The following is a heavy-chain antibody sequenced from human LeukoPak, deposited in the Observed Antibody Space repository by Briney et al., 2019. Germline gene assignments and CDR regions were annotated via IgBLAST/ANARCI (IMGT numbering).Heavy chain of an antibody. Sequence: SETLSLTCAVYGGSFSGYYWSWIRQPPGKGLEWIGEIDHSGSTNYNPSLKSRVTISVDTSKNQFSLKLSSVTAADTAVYYCARNLYGSGSLDYWGQGTLVTVSS. CDR3: ARNLYGSGSLDY. J-gene: IGHJ4*02. V-gene: IGHV4-34*01. CDR2: IDHSGST. CDR1: GGSFSGYY. D-gene: IGHD3-10*01.